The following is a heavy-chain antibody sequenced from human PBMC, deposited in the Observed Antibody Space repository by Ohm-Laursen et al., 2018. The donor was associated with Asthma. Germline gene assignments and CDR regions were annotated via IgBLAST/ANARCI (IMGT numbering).Heavy chain of an antibody. V-gene: IGHV2-5*02. Sequence: PPQTLTLTCTFSGFSLRTKDVAVGWIRQPPGKALEWLALIHWDDTKRYSPSLNNRLTIIKDASKNQVVLIMTDMDPVDTGTYYCAHDSNWVIDYWGQGTLVTVSS. CDR2: IHWDDTK. J-gene: IGHJ4*02. D-gene: IGHD7-27*01. CDR3: AHDSNWVIDY. CDR1: GFSLRTKDVA.